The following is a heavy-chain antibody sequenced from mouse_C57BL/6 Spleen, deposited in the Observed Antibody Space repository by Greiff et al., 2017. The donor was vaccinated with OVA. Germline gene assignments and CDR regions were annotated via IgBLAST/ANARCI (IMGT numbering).Heavy chain of an antibody. Sequence: VQLQQSGPELVKPGASVKISCKASGYSFTSYYIHWVKQRPGQGLEWIGWIYPGSGNTKYNEKFKGKATLTADTSSSTAYMQLSSLTSEDSAVYYCARRANYLAMDYWGQGTSVTVSS. V-gene: IGHV1-66*01. CDR2: IYPGSGNT. D-gene: IGHD2-1*01. CDR1: GYSFTSYY. CDR3: ARRANYLAMDY. J-gene: IGHJ4*01.